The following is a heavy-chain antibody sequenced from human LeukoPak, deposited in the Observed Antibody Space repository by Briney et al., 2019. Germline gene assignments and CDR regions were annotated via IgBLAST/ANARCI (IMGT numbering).Heavy chain of an antibody. V-gene: IGHV1-2*02. D-gene: IGHD1-26*01. CDR2: INPNSGVA. CDR1: GYTFTGYY. CDR3: ARGSGTYDFDY. J-gene: IGHJ4*02. Sequence: ASVKVSCKASGYTFTGYYMHWVRQAPRQGLEWMGWINPNSGVANYAQKFQGRITMTRDTSISTAYMELSRLRSDDTAVYYCARGSGTYDFDYWGQGILVTVSS.